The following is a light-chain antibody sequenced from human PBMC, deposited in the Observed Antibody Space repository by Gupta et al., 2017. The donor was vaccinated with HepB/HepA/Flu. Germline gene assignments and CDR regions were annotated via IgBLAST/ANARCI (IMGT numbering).Light chain of an antibody. V-gene: IGLV8-61*01. J-gene: IGLJ2*01. Sequence: QTVVTPEPSFSVSPGGTVTLTCGLSSGSVSTTYYPSWYQQTPRQAPRTLIYSKNTRSSGVPARFSGSIVGNKAALTITGAQADDESDYYCLLNMGSGNMIFGGGTKLTVL. CDR1: SGSVSTTYY. CDR2: SKN. CDR3: LLNMGSGNMI.